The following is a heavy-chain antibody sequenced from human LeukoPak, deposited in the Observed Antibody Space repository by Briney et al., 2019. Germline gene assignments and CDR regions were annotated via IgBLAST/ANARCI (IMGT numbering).Heavy chain of an antibody. CDR1: GGSISSYY. Sequence: ASETLSLTCTVSGGSISSYYWSWIRQPPGKGLEWIGYIYYSGSTNYNPSLKSRVTISVDTSKNQFSLKLSSVTAADTAVYYCARAPSGGYYFDYWGQGTLVTVSS. D-gene: IGHD3-10*01. CDR3: ARAPSGGYYFDY. CDR2: IYYSGST. V-gene: IGHV4-59*08. J-gene: IGHJ4*02.